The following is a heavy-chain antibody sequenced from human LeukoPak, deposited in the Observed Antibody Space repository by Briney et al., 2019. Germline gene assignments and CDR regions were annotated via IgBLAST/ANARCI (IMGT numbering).Heavy chain of an antibody. J-gene: IGHJ5*02. CDR1: GFPFSRHA. CDR3: VREAGYCASVCLKSNWFDP. CDR2: ISNGNT. V-gene: IGHV3-23*01. D-gene: IGHD2-21*02. Sequence: GGSLRLSCAASGFPFSRHAMSWVRQPPGKGLEWVSAISNGNTYYADSVRGRFTISRDDSKNTVYPQMNSLRDEDTALYYCVREAGYCASVCLKSNWFDPWGQGTLVTVSS.